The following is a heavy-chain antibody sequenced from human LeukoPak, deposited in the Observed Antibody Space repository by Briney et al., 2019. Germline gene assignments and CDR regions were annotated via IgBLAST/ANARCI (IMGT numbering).Heavy chain of an antibody. CDR2: ISSSGSTI. CDR3: ARGGKPAVFDI. V-gene: IGHV3-48*03. D-gene: IGHD1-14*01. Sequence: PGGSLRLSCAASGFTFSSYEMNWVRQAPGKGLEWVSYISSSGSTIYYADSVKGRFTISRDNAKNSLYLQMNSLTAGDTAVYYCARGGKPAVFDIWGQGTMVTVSS. CDR1: GFTFSSYE. J-gene: IGHJ3*02.